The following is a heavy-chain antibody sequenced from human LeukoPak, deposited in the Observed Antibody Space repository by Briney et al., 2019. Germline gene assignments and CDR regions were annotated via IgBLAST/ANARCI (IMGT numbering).Heavy chain of an antibody. CDR1: GGSISSGSYY. Sequence: SQTLSLTCTVSGGSISSGSYYWSWIRQPAGKGLEWIGRIYTSGSTNYNPSLKSRVTISVDTSKNQFSLKLSSVTAADTAVYYCARAHYDFWSGYYTPRGYFDLWGRGTLVTVSS. CDR2: IYTSGST. J-gene: IGHJ2*01. D-gene: IGHD3-3*01. CDR3: ARAHYDFWSGYYTPRGYFDL. V-gene: IGHV4-61*02.